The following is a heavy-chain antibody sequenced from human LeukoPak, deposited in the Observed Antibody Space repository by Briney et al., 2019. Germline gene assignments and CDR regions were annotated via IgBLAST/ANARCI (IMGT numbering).Heavy chain of an antibody. Sequence: SETLSLTCTVSGGSISSGDYYWSWIRLPPGKGLEWIGYIYYSGSTYYNPSLKSRVTISVDTSKNPFSLKLSSVTAADTAVYYCARDSGGYCSGGSCYSDYWGQGTLVTVSS. J-gene: IGHJ4*02. D-gene: IGHD2-15*01. CDR2: IYYSGST. CDR1: GGSISSGDYY. CDR3: ARDSGGYCSGGSCYSDY. V-gene: IGHV4-30-4*08.